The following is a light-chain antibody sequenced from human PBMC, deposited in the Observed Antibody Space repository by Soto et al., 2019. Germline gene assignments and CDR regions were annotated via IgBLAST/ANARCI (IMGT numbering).Light chain of an antibody. CDR2: DAS. J-gene: IGKJ1*01. V-gene: IGKV3-11*01. CDR3: QLSKT. CDR1: QSVSSY. Sequence: IVLTQSPATLSLSPGERATLSCRASQSVSSYLAWYQQKPGQAPRLLIYDASNRATGIPARFSGSGSGTDFTLTISSLEPEDFAVYYCQLSKTFGQGTKVDIK.